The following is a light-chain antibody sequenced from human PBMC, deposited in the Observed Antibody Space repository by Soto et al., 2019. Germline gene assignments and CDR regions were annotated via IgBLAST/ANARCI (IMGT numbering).Light chain of an antibody. V-gene: IGKV3-20*01. CDR2: GAS. CDR1: ESVSTN. Sequence: EIVMTQSPATLSLSPVERATLSCRASESVSTNLAWYQQKAGQAPRLLIYGASSRATGIPDRFSGSGSGTDFTLTISRLEPEDFAVYYCQQYGSSPWTFGQGTKVDIK. CDR3: QQYGSSPWT. J-gene: IGKJ1*01.